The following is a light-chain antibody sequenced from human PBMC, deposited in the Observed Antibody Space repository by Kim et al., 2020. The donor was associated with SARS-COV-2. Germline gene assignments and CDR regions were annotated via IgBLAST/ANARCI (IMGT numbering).Light chain of an antibody. J-gene: IGLJ1*01. CDR1: SSDVGGYNY. Sequence: QSALTQPASVSGSPGQSITISCTGTSSDVGGYNYVSWYQQHPGKAPQLMIYDVSQRPSGVSNRFSGSKSSNTASLIISGLQAEDEADYYCSSYTSSSTYVFGTGTKVTVL. CDR3: SSYTSSSTYV. CDR2: DVS. V-gene: IGLV2-14*03.